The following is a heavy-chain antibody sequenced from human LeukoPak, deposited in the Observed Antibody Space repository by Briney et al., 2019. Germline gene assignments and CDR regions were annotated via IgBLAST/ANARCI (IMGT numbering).Heavy chain of an antibody. CDR3: ARAAAGVYYFDY. CDR2: FYPSGST. V-gene: IGHV4-38-2*02. CDR1: GYSISSGYY. Sequence: SQTLSLTCTVSGYSISSGYYWGWIRQPPGKGLEWIGSFYPSGSTYDNPSLKSRVTISVDTSKNQFSLKLSSVTAADRAVYYCARAAAGVYYFDYWGQGALVTVSS. D-gene: IGHD6-13*01. J-gene: IGHJ4*02.